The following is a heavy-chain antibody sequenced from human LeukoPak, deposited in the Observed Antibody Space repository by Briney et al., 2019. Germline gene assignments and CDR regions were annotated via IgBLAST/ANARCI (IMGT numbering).Heavy chain of an antibody. V-gene: IGHV3-48*01. Sequence: GGSLRLSCAASGFTFSSYSMTWVRQAPGKGLEWVSYISSSSSTIYYADSVKGRFTISRDNAKNSLYLQMNSLRAEDTAVYYCARETKFNCSSTSCYLWFGYYYYYGMDVWGQGTTVTVSS. CDR1: GFTFSSYS. CDR3: ARETKFNCSSTSCYLWFGYYYYYGMDV. J-gene: IGHJ6*02. D-gene: IGHD2-2*01. CDR2: ISSSSSTI.